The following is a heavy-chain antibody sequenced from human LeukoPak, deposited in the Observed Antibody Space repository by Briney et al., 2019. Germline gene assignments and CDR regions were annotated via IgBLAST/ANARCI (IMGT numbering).Heavy chain of an antibody. V-gene: IGHV1-46*01. CDR1: GYTFTTNY. CDR3: ARGPPSYYYIDV. J-gene: IGHJ6*03. Sequence: ASVKVSCKASGYTFTTNYIHWVRQAPGQGLEWMGTINPSGGNTGYAQKFQGRVTMTRDMSTSTVYMELSSLRSEDTAVYYCARGPPSYYYIDVWGKGTTVTVSS. CDR2: INPSGGNT.